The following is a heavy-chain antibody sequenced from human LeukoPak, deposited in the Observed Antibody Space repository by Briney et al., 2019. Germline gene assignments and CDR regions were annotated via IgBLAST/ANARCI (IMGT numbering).Heavy chain of an antibody. CDR2: IKQDGSEK. D-gene: IGHD3-22*01. J-gene: IGHJ3*02. Sequence: GGSLRLSCAASGFTFSSYWMSWVRQAPGKGLEWVANIKQDGSEKYYVDSGKGRFTISRDNAKNSLYLQMNSLRAEDKAVYYCARDQGHYDSSGYYYPFGAFDIWGQGTMVTVSS. CDR1: GFTFSSYW. V-gene: IGHV3-7*01. CDR3: ARDQGHYDSSGYYYPFGAFDI.